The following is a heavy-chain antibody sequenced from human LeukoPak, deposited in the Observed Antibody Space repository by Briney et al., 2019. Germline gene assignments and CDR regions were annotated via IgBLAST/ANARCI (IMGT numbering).Heavy chain of an antibody. CDR1: GSSISSYY. J-gene: IGHJ5*02. CDR2: IYYSGST. V-gene: IGHV4-59*08. CDR3: ARLGYCSGGSCGPFDP. D-gene: IGHD2-15*01. Sequence: SETLSLTCTVSGSSISSYYWSWIRQPPGKGLEGIGYIYYSGSTNYNPSLKSRVTISVDTSKNQFSLKLSSVTAADTAVYYCARLGYCSGGSCGPFDPWGQGTLVTVSS.